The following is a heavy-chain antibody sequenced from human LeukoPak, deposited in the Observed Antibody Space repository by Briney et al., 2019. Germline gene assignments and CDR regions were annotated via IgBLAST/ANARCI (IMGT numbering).Heavy chain of an antibody. J-gene: IGHJ4*02. CDR2: INPNSGGT. CDR1: GYTFTSYA. CDR3: ARGTSLGSSSSPDFDY. Sequence: ASVKVSCKASGYTFTSYAMHWVRQAPGQRLEWMGWINPNSGGTNYAQKFQGRVTMTRDTSISTAYMELSRLRSDDTAVYYCARGTSLGSSSSPDFDYWGQGTLVTVSS. D-gene: IGHD6-6*01. V-gene: IGHV1-2*02.